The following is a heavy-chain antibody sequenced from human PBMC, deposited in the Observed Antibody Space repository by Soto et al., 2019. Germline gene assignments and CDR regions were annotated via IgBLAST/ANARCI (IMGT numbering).Heavy chain of an antibody. V-gene: IGHV1-69*13. CDR2: IIPIFGTA. D-gene: IGHD3-10*01. CDR1: GGTFSSYA. Sequence: GASVKVSCKASGGTFSSYAISWVRQAPGQGLEWMGGIIPIFGTANYAQKFQGRVTITADESTSTAYMELSSLRSEDTAVYYCARGATRRFGELLTPYYYYYGMDVWGQGTTVTVSS. CDR3: ARGATRRFGELLTPYYYYYGMDV. J-gene: IGHJ6*02.